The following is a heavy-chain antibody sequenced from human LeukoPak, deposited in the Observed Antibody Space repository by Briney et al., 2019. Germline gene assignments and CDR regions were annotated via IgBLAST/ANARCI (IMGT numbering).Heavy chain of an antibody. V-gene: IGHV1-46*01. Sequence: ASVKVSCKASGGTFSSYAISWVRQAPGQGLEWMGIINPSGGSTSYAQKFQGRVTMTRDTSTSTVYMELSSLRSEDTAVYYCARNFAPFRTTAPRGTVFDYWGQGTLVTVSS. D-gene: IGHD2/OR15-2a*01. J-gene: IGHJ4*02. CDR3: ARNFAPFRTTAPRGTVFDY. CDR2: INPSGGST. CDR1: GGTFSSYA.